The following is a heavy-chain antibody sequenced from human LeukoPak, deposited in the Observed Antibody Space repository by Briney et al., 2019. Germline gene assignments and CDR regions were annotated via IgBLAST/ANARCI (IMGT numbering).Heavy chain of an antibody. Sequence: PGGSLRLSCAASGFTFSSYAMHWVRQAPGKGLEYVSAISSNGGSTYYANSVKGRFTISRDNSKNTLYLQMGSLRAEDMAVYYCASLLSYMDVWGKGTTVTISS. V-gene: IGHV3-64*01. CDR1: GFTFSSYA. CDR3: ASLLSYMDV. CDR2: ISSNGGST. D-gene: IGHD1-26*01. J-gene: IGHJ6*03.